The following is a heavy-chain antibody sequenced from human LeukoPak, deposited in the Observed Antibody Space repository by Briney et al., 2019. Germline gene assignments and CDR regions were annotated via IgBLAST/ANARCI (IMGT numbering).Heavy chain of an antibody. CDR2: TYYRSKWYN. J-gene: IGHJ4*02. CDR3: ARGRDGSFSN. CDR1: GDSVSSNIAT. D-gene: IGHD1-26*01. Sequence: SQTLSLTCAISGDSVSSNIATWNWHRQSPSRGLEWLGRTYYRSKWYNDYAVSVKSRITINPDTSNNQFSLQLNSVTPEDTAVYYCARGRDGSFSNWGQGTLVTVSS. V-gene: IGHV6-1*01.